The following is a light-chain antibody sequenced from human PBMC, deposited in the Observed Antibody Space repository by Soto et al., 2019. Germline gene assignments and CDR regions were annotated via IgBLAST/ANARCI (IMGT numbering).Light chain of an antibody. Sequence: DIVMTHSPDSLAVSLGERATINCKSSQSVLYSSNNQNDLGWYQQKPGQPPKLLIYWASTRESGVPDRFSGSCSRTDFALTINRLKAEDVAVYCGKQYYSLQYTFGQGTKLEIK. CDR3: KQYYSLQYT. V-gene: IGKV4-1*01. J-gene: IGKJ2*01. CDR1: QSVLYSSNNQND. CDR2: WAS.